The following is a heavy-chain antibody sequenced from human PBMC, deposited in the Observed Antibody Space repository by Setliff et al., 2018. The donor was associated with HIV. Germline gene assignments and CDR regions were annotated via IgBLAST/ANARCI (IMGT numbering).Heavy chain of an antibody. CDR3: ARGYYDSRGYPYYFDY. Sequence: LRLSCAASGFTFSSYSMNWVRQAPGKGLEWVSSISSSSSYIYYADSVKGRFTISRDNAKNSLYLQMNSLRAEDTAVYYCARGYYDSRGYPYYFDYWGQGTLVTVSS. V-gene: IGHV3-21*01. CDR1: GFTFSSYS. CDR2: ISSSSSYI. D-gene: IGHD3-22*01. J-gene: IGHJ4*02.